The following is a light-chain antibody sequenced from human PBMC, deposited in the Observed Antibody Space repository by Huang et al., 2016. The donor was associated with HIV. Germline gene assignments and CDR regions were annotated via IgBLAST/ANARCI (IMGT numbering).Light chain of an antibody. J-gene: IGKJ2*01. V-gene: IGKV3-15*01. CDR3: QQYDNWPPMYT. CDR2: GAF. Sequence: QSPATLSLSPGERATLSCRASHNISSNLAWYQQKPGQAPRLLIYGAFTRAAGFPARFSGSGSETEFTLTISSLESEDFAVYYCQQYDNWPPMYTFGQGTKLEIK. CDR1: HNISSN.